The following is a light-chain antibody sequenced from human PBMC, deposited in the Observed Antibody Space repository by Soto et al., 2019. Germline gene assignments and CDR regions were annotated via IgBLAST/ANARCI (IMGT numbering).Light chain of an antibody. V-gene: IGLV2-14*01. CDR2: EVN. J-gene: IGLJ1*01. CDR3: SSFASTNTYV. CDR1: SSDVAFYNH. Sequence: QSALTQPASVSGSPGQSITISCTGTSSDVAFYNHVSWYQQHPGKAPKLLIYEVNNRPSGVSHRFSGSKSGTTASLTISGHQAEDEADYYCSSFASTNTYVFGTGTKLTVL.